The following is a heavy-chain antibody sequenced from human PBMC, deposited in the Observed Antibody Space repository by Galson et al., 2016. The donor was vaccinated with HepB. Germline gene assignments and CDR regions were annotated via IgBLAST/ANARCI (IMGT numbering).Heavy chain of an antibody. J-gene: IGHJ3*02. Sequence: SLRLSCAASGFTFSSYWMGWVRQAPGKGLEWVANIKQDGSEKYYVDSVKGRFTISRDNAKNTLYLQMNSLRAEDTTVYYCVRDMYGSYFAFDIWGQGTMVTVSS. CDR3: VRDMYGSYFAFDI. D-gene: IGHD1-26*01. CDR1: GFTFSSYW. CDR2: IKQDGSEK. V-gene: IGHV3-7*01.